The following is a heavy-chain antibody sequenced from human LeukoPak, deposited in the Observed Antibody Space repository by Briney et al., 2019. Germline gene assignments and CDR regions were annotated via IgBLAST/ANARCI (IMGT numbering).Heavy chain of an antibody. CDR1: GFTFDNYA. D-gene: IGHD3-22*01. Sequence: AGGSLRLSCEASGFTFDNYAMHWVRQAPGKGLEWVAVISYDGSSKYYADSVKGRFTISRDNAKSSLYLQMNSLRAEDTAVYYCARGRFNYDNSGYSSFYHWGQGTLVTVSS. J-gene: IGHJ4*02. V-gene: IGHV3-30-3*01. CDR2: ISYDGSSK. CDR3: ARGRFNYDNSGYSSFYH.